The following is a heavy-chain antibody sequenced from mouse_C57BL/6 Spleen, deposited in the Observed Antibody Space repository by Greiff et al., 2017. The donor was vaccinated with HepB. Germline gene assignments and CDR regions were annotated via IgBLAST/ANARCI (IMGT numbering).Heavy chain of an antibody. Sequence: QSCKASGYTFTSYWMQWVKQRPGQGLEWIGAIDPSDSSTNYNQKFKGKATLTVDTSSSPAYMQLSSLTSEDSAVYYCASHGTGFAYWGQGALVTVAA. V-gene: IGHV1-50*01. D-gene: IGHD1-1*01. CDR2: IDPSDSST. CDR3: ASHGTGFAY. CDR1: GYTFTSYW. J-gene: IGHJ3*01.